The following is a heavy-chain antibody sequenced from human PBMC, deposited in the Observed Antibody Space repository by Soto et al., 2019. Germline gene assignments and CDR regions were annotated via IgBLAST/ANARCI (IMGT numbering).Heavy chain of an antibody. CDR2: INPNSGGT. J-gene: IGHJ5*02. D-gene: IGHD6-19*01. CDR1: GYTFTGYY. Sequence: GASVKVSCKASGYTFTGYYMHWVRQAPGLGLEWMGWINPNSGGTNYAQKFQGWVTMTRDTSISTAYMELSRLRSDDTAVYYCARGIAVAGTGVWFDPWGQGTLVTVSS. CDR3: ARGIAVAGTGVWFDP. V-gene: IGHV1-2*04.